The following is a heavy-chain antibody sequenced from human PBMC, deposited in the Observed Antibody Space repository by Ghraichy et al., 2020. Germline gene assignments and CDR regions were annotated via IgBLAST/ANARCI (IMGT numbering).Heavy chain of an antibody. V-gene: IGHV3-11*01. CDR3: ARAPGPYCSSTSCYTSWYFDL. CDR1: GFTFSDYY. J-gene: IGHJ2*01. CDR2: ISSSGSTI. Sequence: GESLNISCAASGFTFSDYYMSWIRQAPGKGLEWVSYISSSGSTIYYADSVKGRFTISRDNAKNSLYLQMNSLRAEDTAVYYCARAPGPYCSSTSCYTSWYFDLWGRGTLVTVSS. D-gene: IGHD2-2*02.